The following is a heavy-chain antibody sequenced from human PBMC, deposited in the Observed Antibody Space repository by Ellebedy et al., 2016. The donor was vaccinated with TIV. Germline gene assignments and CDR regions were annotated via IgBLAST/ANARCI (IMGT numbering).Heavy chain of an antibody. J-gene: IGHJ4*02. CDR2: INSDGSTT. D-gene: IGHD4-23*01. CDR1: GFTFSSYW. Sequence: PGGSLRLSCAASGFTFSSYWMHRVRQAPGKGLVWVSRINSDGSTTSYADSVKGRFTISRDNAKNTLYLQMNSLRAEDTAVYYCAREVVETRVKTGFDWGQGTLVTVSS. CDR3: AREVVETRVKTGFD. V-gene: IGHV3-74*01.